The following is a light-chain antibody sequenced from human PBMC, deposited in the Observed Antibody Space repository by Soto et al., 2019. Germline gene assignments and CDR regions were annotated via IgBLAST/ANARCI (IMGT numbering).Light chain of an antibody. CDR2: IAS. Sequence: IQLTQSPSSLSASIGDRVTITCRASQGISNYLAWYQQKPGKAPKLLIYIASTLQGGVPSRFSGSGSGTDFSLTISSLQPEDVATYYCQYLNSFPLTCGGGTKVEIK. CDR1: QGISNY. J-gene: IGKJ4*01. V-gene: IGKV1-9*01. CDR3: QYLNSFPLT.